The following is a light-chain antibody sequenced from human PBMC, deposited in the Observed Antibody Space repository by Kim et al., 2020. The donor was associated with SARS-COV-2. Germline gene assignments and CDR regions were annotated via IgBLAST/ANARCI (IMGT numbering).Light chain of an antibody. J-gene: IGKJ1*01. CDR1: GSISRL. CDR3: QQYDTSSRT. V-gene: IGKV1-5*03. CDR2: KAF. Sequence: VGTIVTIPGRASGSISRLLAWYQQKPVKAPKLLIYKAFNLESRVPSRFSGSGSGTEFTLTISSLQPDDFATYYRQQYDTSSRTFGQGTKVDSK.